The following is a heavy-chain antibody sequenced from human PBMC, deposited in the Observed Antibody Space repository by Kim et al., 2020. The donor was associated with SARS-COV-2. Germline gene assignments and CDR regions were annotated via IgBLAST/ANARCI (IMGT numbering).Heavy chain of an antibody. V-gene: IGHV1-69*13. D-gene: IGHD3-10*01. CDR3: ARVRFFGGFDEFGMSV. J-gene: IGHJ6*02. CDR2: INPVFDTS. Sequence: SVKVSCRTFGYSFSSYVISWVRQAPGQGLEWVGWINPVFDTSNYAQNFQGRVTITADESTSTAYMELSSLKFEDTAVYYCARVRFFGGFDEFGMSVWGQ. CDR1: GYSFSSYV.